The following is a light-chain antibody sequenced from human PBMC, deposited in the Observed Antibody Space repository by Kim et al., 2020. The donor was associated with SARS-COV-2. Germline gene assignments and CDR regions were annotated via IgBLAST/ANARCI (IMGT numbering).Light chain of an antibody. CDR1: QSISSY. CDR3: QQYKTYPVT. Sequence: ASVGDRVTITCRASQSISSYLNWYQQKPGKAPKLLIYTASTLESGVPSRFSGSGSGTEFTLTISSLQPDDFATYYCQQYKTYPVTFGGGTKVDIK. CDR2: TAS. J-gene: IGKJ4*01. V-gene: IGKV1-5*03.